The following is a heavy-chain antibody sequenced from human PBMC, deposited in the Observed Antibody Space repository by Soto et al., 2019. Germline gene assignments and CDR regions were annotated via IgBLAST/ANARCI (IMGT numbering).Heavy chain of an antibody. CDR1: GYSFISHY. Sequence: QVQLVQSGAEVTRPGASVKDSCKASGYSFISHYIHWVRQAPGQGLEWMGFINPSGGSATLAQKFQGRVTMTRDTSTSTVYMELTILRSEDAAVYYCARDYLSSKLSLSYFDFWGQGTLVTVSS. CDR2: INPSGGSA. D-gene: IGHD2-2*01. V-gene: IGHV1-46*01. J-gene: IGHJ4*02. CDR3: ARDYLSSKLSLSYFDF.